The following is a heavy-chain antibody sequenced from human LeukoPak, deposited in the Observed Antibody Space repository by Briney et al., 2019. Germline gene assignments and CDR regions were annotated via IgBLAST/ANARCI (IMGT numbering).Heavy chain of an antibody. CDR2: ISGSGGST. V-gene: IGHV3-23*01. CDR3: AKRENVDKAGAPHFDY. Sequence: PGGSLRLSCAASGFTFSSYAMSWVRQAPGKGLEWVSAISGSGGSTYYADSVKGRFTISRDNSKNTLYLQMNSLRAEDTAVYYCAKRENVDKAGAPHFDYWGQGTLVTVSS. CDR1: GFTFSSYA. J-gene: IGHJ4*02. D-gene: IGHD5-18*01.